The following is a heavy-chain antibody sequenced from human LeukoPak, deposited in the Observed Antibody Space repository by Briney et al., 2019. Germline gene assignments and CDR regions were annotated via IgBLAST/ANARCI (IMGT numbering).Heavy chain of an antibody. CDR1: GGSIGSYY. Sequence: PSETLSLTCTVSGGSIGSYYWSWIRQPAGKGLEWIGRIYTSGSTNYNPSLKSRVTMSVDTSKNQFSLKLSSVTAADTAVYYCAREDNWNFRLSGSFDPWGQGTLVTVSS. J-gene: IGHJ5*02. V-gene: IGHV4-4*07. D-gene: IGHD1-7*01. CDR3: AREDNWNFRLSGSFDP. CDR2: IYTSGST.